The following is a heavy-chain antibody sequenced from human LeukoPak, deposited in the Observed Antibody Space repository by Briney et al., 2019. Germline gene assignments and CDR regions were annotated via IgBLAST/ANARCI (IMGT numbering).Heavy chain of an antibody. V-gene: IGHV4-39*07. CDR2: INQSGST. CDR1: GGSISSNSYY. D-gene: IGHD3-3*02. J-gene: IGHJ4*02. Sequence: SETLSLTCAVSGGSISSNSYYWNWLRQPPGKGLEWIGEINQSGSTNYNPSLKSRVTISFDTSKNQFSLKLSSVTAADTAVYYCARGRAFFDWGQGTLVTVSS. CDR3: ARGRAFFD.